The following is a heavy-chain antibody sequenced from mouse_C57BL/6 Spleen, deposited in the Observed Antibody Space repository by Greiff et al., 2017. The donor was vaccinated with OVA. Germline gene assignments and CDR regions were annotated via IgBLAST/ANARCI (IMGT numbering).Heavy chain of an antibody. CDR3: ARDGSSWVDY. D-gene: IGHD1-1*01. CDR2: ISSGSSTI. Sequence: EVKLMESGGGLVKPGGSLKLSCAASGFTFSDYGMHWVRQAPEKGLEWVAYISSGSSTIYYADTVKGRFTISRDNAKNTLFLQMTSLRSEDTAMYYCARDGSSWVDYWGQGTSVTVSS. J-gene: IGHJ4*01. CDR1: GFTFSDYG. V-gene: IGHV5-17*01.